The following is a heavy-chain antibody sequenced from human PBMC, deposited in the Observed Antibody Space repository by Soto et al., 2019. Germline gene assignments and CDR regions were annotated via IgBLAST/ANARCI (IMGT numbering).Heavy chain of an antibody. D-gene: IGHD3-22*01. Sequence: QVQLVESGGGVVQPGRSLRLSCAASGFTFSSYGMHWVRQAPGKGLEWVAVISYDGSNKYYADSVKGRFTISRDNSKNTLYLQMNSLRAEDTAVYYCANSITYYYDSSGYPPNHDAFDIWGQGTMVTVSS. CDR3: ANSITYYYDSSGYPPNHDAFDI. J-gene: IGHJ3*02. CDR1: GFTFSSYG. CDR2: ISYDGSNK. V-gene: IGHV3-30*18.